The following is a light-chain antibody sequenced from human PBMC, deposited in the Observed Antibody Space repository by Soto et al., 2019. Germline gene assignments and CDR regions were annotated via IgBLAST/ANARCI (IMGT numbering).Light chain of an antibody. Sequence: QSALTQPASMSGSPGQSITISCTGSSSDVGRYNYVSWYQQHPGKAPKLVISEVSNRPSGVSDRFSGPKSGNTASLTISGLQSEDEADYYCSSYTGTSSTLYVFGTGTKLTVL. CDR2: EVS. V-gene: IGLV2-14*01. CDR1: SSDVGRYNY. J-gene: IGLJ1*01. CDR3: SSYTGTSSTLYV.